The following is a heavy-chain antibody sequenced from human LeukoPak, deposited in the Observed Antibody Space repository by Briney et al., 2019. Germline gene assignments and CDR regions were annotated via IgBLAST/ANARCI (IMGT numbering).Heavy chain of an antibody. V-gene: IGHV1-69*05. CDR3: AREYSGYDWGQFDY. Sequence: ASVKVSCKASGGTFSSYAISWVRQAPGQGLEWMGGIIPIFGTANYAQKFQGRVTITTDESTSTAYMELSSLRSDDTAVYYCAREYSGYDWGQFDYWGQGTLVTVSS. J-gene: IGHJ4*02. CDR2: IIPIFGTA. CDR1: GGTFSSYA. D-gene: IGHD5-12*01.